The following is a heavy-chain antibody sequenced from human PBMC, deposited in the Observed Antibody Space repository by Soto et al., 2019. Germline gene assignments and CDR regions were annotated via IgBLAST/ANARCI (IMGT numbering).Heavy chain of an antibody. CDR2: IVPMFGTS. CDR3: NRGSEYDFWSGYL. V-gene: IGHV1-69*06. Sequence: QGRLVRFGAEVRKPGSWGRVSCKVTGGTSPSYAITWVRQAPGQGLEWMGGIVPMFGTSKYAQKFQGRVTITADTSTNIAYMELRSLRSEDTAVYYCNRGSEYDFWSGYLWGQGTLVSVSS. J-gene: IGHJ4*02. CDR1: GGTSPSYA. D-gene: IGHD3-3*01.